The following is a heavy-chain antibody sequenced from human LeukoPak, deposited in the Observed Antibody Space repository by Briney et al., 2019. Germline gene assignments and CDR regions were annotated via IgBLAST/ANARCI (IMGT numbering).Heavy chain of an antibody. D-gene: IGHD5-24*01. V-gene: IGHV3-23*01. CDR3: AKDRGGAGH. CDR1: GFTVSSNY. Sequence: GGSLRLSCAASGFTVSSNYMSWVRQAPGKGLEWVSAISGSGGSTYYADSVKGRFTISRDNSKNTLYLQMNSLRAEDTAVYYCAKDRGGAGHWGQGTLVTVSS. CDR2: ISGSGGST. J-gene: IGHJ4*02.